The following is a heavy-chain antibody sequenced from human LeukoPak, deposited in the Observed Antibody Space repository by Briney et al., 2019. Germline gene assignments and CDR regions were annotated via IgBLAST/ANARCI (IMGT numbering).Heavy chain of an antibody. V-gene: IGHV4-61*02. Sequence: SQTLSLTCTVSGGSISSGSYYWSWTRQPAGKGLEWIGRIYTSGSTNYNPSLRSRVTISVDTSKNQFSLELSSVTAADTAVYYCARDQTVYCSSTSGPRLWFDYWGQGTLVTVSS. D-gene: IGHD2-2*01. CDR3: ARDQTVYCSSTSGPRLWFDY. J-gene: IGHJ4*02. CDR1: GGSISSGSYY. CDR2: IYTSGST.